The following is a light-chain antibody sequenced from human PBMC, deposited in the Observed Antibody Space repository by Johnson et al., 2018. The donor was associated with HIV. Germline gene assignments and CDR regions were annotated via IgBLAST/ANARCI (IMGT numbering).Light chain of an antibody. J-gene: IGLJ1*01. CDR3: GTWDSNLGGGLYV. CDR1: SSNIGNNY. CDR2: DNN. Sequence: QPVLTQPPSVSAAPGQKVTISCSGSSSNIGNNYVSWYQHLPGTAPQLLIYDNNKRPSGIPDRFSGSKSGTSATLGITGLQTGDEADYYCGTWDSNLGGGLYVFGSGTRVTVL. V-gene: IGLV1-51*01.